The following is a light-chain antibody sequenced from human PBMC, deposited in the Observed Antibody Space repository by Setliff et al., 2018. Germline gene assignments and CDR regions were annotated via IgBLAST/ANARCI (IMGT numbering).Light chain of an antibody. Sequence: QSALTQPASVSGSPGQSITISCTGTSSDVGSYNLVSWYQQHPGKAPKPMIYEVSKRPSGVSNRFSGSKSGNTASLTISGLQAEDEADYYCCSYAGSSTFGPYVFGTGTKVTV. CDR2: EVS. V-gene: IGLV2-23*02. CDR1: SSDVGSYNL. CDR3: CSYAGSSTFGPYV. J-gene: IGLJ1*01.